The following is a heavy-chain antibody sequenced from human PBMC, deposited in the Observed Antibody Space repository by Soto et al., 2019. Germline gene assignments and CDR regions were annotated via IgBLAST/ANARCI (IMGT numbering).Heavy chain of an antibody. D-gene: IGHD2-15*01. CDR2: VSIGGST. V-gene: IGHV3-23*01. CDR1: GFTFSIYS. CDR3: AKRRGAGGHFDY. Sequence: PGGSLRLSCAASGFTFSIYSMGWVRQGPGKGLEWVAVVSIGGSTHYADSVRGRFTISRDNSKNTLSLQMNSLTAEDTAVYFCAKRRGAGGHFDYWGQGARVTVSS. J-gene: IGHJ4*02.